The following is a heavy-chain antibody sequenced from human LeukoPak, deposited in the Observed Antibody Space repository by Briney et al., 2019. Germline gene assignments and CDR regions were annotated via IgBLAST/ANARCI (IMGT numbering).Heavy chain of an antibody. Sequence: PSETLSLTCTVSGGSISSGDYYWSWIRQPPGKGLEWIGYIYYSGSTYYNPSLKSRVTISVDTSKNQISLKLGSVTAADTAVYYCAGDSNRPYYFDYWGQGTLVTVSS. CDR2: IYYSGST. CDR1: GGSISSGDYY. V-gene: IGHV4-30-4*01. J-gene: IGHJ4*02. CDR3: AGDSNRPYYFDY. D-gene: IGHD3-22*01.